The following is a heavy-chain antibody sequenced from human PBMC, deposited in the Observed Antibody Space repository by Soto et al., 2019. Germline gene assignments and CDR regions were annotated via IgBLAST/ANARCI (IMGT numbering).Heavy chain of an antibody. CDR1: GGTFSSYA. CDR3: AREEYYYDSSGYLLDY. D-gene: IGHD3-22*01. Sequence: GASVKVSCKASGGTFSSYAISWVRQAPGQGLEWMGGIIPIFGTANYAQKFQGRVTITADKSTSTAYMELSSLRSEDTAVYYCAREEYYYDSSGYLLDYWGQGTLVPVSS. V-gene: IGHV1-69*06. CDR2: IIPIFGTA. J-gene: IGHJ4*02.